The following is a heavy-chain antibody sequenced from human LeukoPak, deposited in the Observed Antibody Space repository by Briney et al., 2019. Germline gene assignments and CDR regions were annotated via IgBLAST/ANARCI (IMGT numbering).Heavy chain of an antibody. J-gene: IGHJ4*02. V-gene: IGHV4-39*01. D-gene: IGHD1-26*01. CDR2: IYYSGST. CDR3: ARLNYYGFDY. CDR1: GGSISSYY. Sequence: SETLSLTCTVSGGSISSYYWSWIRQPPGKGLEWIATIYYSGSTYYNASLKSRITIAVDTSKSQFSLKLSSVTAADTAVYYCARLNYYGFDYWGQGTLVTFSS.